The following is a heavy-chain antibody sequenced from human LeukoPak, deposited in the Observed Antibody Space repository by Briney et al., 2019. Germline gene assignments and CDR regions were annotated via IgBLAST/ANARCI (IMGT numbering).Heavy chain of an antibody. D-gene: IGHD2-2*01. Sequence: GGSLRLSCAASGFAFSSYSMNWVRQAPGKGLEWVSFISSSIGNTYYADSVKGRFTISRDNAKNSLYLQMNSLRADDTAVYYCAREGIYCSSISCYFDYWGQGTLVTVSS. CDR3: AREGIYCSSISCYFDY. CDR1: GFAFSSYS. J-gene: IGHJ4*02. CDR2: ISSSIGNT. V-gene: IGHV3-21*01.